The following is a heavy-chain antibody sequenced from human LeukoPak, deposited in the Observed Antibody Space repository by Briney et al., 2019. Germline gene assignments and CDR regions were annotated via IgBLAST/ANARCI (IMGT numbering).Heavy chain of an antibody. Sequence: GGSLRLSCAASGFTFSSYSMNWVRQAPGTGLEWVSSIRSSSSYIYYADSVKGRFTISRDNAKNSLYLHMDSLSAEDTAVYYCARDPGFDYWGQGTLVTVSS. J-gene: IGHJ4*02. CDR2: IRSSSSYI. CDR3: ARDPGFDY. V-gene: IGHV3-21*01. CDR1: GFTFSSYS.